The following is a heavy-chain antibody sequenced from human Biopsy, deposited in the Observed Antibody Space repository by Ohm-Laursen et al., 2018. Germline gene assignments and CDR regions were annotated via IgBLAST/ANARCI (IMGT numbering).Heavy chain of an antibody. CDR3: ARSPGRDRMDV. V-gene: IGHV3-48*04. J-gene: IGHJ6*02. Sequence: SLRLSCAAPEFTFSGCSMNWVRQAPGRGLEWVSYINVYSNKKYYADSVKGRFIVSRDNDKNSLYLQMNSLRAEDTAVYHCARSPGRDRMDVWGQGTTVIVSS. CDR1: EFTFSGCS. CDR2: INVYSNKK. D-gene: IGHD1-14*01.